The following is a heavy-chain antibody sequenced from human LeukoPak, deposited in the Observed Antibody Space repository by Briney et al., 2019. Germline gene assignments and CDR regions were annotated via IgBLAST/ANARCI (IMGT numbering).Heavy chain of an antibody. Sequence: ASVKVSCKASGYTFTSYAMNWVRQAPGQGLEWVGWINTNTGNPTYAQGFTGRFVFSLDTSVSTAYLQISSLKAEDTAVYYCAGSEVVRGVRGHGMDVWGQGTTVTVSS. CDR1: GYTFTSYA. D-gene: IGHD3-10*01. J-gene: IGHJ6*02. CDR3: AGSEVVRGVRGHGMDV. V-gene: IGHV7-4-1*02. CDR2: INTNTGNP.